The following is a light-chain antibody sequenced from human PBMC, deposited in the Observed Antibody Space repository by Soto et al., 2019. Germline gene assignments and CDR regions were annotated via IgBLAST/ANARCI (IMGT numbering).Light chain of an antibody. J-gene: IGLJ1*01. CDR1: ISDVGGYEY. CDR2: DVT. V-gene: IGLV2-14*01. CDR3: ASITRSSTSV. Sequence: LIHYSSVSGSPGQSNTISCTGTISDVGGYEYVSWYQHQPDKAPKLIIYDVTNRPSGVSTRFSGYKSGNTASLTISGIQTEDEADYYCASITRSSTSVFGTGTKVTVL.